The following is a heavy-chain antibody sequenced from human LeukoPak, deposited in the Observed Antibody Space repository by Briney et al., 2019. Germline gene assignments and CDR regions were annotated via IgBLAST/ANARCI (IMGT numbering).Heavy chain of an antibody. J-gene: IGHJ5*02. D-gene: IGHD7-27*01. Sequence: SETLSLTCSVSGGSISDSRYYWGWLRPPPGKGLEWIGSIYDSGTTHCNPSLKSRVTISEDTSKNQFSLKLSSVTAADTGVYYCARQRLTGNQGRGWFDPWGQGTLVTVSS. V-gene: IGHV4-39*01. CDR1: GGSISDSRYY. CDR3: ARQRLTGNQGRGWFDP. CDR2: IYDSGTT.